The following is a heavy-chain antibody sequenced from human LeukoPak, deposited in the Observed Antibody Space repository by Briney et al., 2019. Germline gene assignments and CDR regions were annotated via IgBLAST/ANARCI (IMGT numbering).Heavy chain of an antibody. Sequence: ASVKVSCKASGYTFTSYDINWVRQATGQGLEWMGWMNPNSGNTGYAQKFQGRVTITRNASISTAYMELSSLRSEDTAVYYCARYYYDSSGYYYFDYWGQGTLVTVSS. CDR3: ARYYYDSSGYYYFDY. V-gene: IGHV1-8*03. D-gene: IGHD3-22*01. J-gene: IGHJ4*02. CDR2: MNPNSGNT. CDR1: GYTFTSYD.